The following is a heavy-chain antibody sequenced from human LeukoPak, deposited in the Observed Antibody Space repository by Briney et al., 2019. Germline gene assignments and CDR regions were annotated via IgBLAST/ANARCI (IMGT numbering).Heavy chain of an antibody. CDR3: AKAMGATLFDY. J-gene: IGHJ4*02. CDR2: ISGSGGST. V-gene: IGHV3-23*01. CDR1: GFTFSSYA. Sequence: GGTLRLSCAASGFTFSSYAMSWVRQAPGKGLEWVSGISGSGGSTYYADSVKGRFTISRDNSKNTLYLQMNSLRAGDTAVYYCAKAMGATLFDYWGQGTLVTVSS. D-gene: IGHD1-26*01.